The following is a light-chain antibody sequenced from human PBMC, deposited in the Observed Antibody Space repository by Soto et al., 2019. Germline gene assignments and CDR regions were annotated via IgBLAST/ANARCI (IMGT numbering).Light chain of an antibody. J-gene: IGKJ4*01. Sequence: MTQSPSSLSASVGDRVTITCRASQGISNYLAWYQQKPGQAPRLLIYGASTRAPGIPARFSGSGSGTEFSLTVSSLQSEDFAVYYCQQYNHWPPWLTFGGGTKVEVK. CDR3: QQYNHWPPWLT. CDR2: GAS. CDR1: QGISNY. V-gene: IGKV3-15*01.